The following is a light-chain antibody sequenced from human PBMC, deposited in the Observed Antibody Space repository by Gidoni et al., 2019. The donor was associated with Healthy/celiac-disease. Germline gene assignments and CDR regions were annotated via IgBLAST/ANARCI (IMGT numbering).Light chain of an antibody. CDR3: QQYDNLSSLT. Sequence: DIQMTQSTSSLSASVGDRVTITCQASQDISNYLNWYQQKPGKAPKLLIYDASNLETGVPSRFSGSGSGTDFTFTISSLQPEDIATYYCQQYDNLSSLTFGGGTKVEIK. CDR2: DAS. V-gene: IGKV1-33*01. J-gene: IGKJ4*01. CDR1: QDISNY.